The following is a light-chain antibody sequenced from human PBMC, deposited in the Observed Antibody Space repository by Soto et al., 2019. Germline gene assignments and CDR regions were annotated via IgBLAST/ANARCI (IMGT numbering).Light chain of an antibody. CDR1: SSNIGSNT. CDR2: SNN. Sequence: QSVLTQPPSASGTPGQRVTISCSGSSSNIGSNTVNWYQQHPGTAPKLLIYSNNQRPPGVAARFSGSKSGTSASLAISGLQSEDEADYYCAAWDDSLNSVVFGGGTQLTVL. J-gene: IGLJ2*01. V-gene: IGLV1-44*01. CDR3: AAWDDSLNSVV.